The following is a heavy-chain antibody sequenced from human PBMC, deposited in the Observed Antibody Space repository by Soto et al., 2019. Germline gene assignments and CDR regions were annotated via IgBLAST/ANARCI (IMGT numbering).Heavy chain of an antibody. CDR3: ARGILLNNWFDP. J-gene: IGHJ5*02. Sequence: ASVKVSCKASGYTFTGYYMHWVRQAPGQGLEWMGWINPNSGGTNYAQKFQGWVTMTRDTSISTAYMELSRLRSDDTAVYYCARGILLNNWFDPWGKGTLVTVSS. CDR1: GYTFTGYY. D-gene: IGHD2-8*01. CDR2: INPNSGGT. V-gene: IGHV1-2*04.